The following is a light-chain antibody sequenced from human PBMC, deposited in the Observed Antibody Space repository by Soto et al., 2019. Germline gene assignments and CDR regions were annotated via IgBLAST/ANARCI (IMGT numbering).Light chain of an antibody. V-gene: IGLV2-14*01. Sequence: QSVLTQPASVSGSPGQSITISCTGTSSDVGGYNYVSWYQQHPGKAPKLMIYDVSNRPSGVSNRFSGSKSGNTASLTISGLQAEDEAEYYCSSYTSSNTYVFGARTKVTVL. J-gene: IGLJ1*01. CDR1: SSDVGGYNY. CDR3: SSYTSSNTYV. CDR2: DVS.